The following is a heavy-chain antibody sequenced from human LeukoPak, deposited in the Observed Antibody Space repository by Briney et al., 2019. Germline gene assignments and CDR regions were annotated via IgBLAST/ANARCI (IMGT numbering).Heavy chain of an antibody. CDR2: IYYTGST. V-gene: IGHV4-59*01. CDR3: ARVDFGDLHFDN. Sequence: PSETLSLTCAVSGASISSYSWSWIRQPPGKGLEWIGYIYYTGSTNYNPSLNSRVTISVDTSKNQFSLKLSSMTAADTAVYHCARVDFGDLHFDNWGQGTLVTVSS. J-gene: IGHJ4*02. D-gene: IGHD4-17*01. CDR1: GASISSYS.